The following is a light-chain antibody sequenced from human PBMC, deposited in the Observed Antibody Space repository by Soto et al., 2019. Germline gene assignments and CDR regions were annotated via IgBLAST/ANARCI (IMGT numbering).Light chain of an antibody. CDR3: QQGYTTPWT. V-gene: IGKV1-39*01. CDR1: QPIGTS. Sequence: DIQMTQSPSSLSASVGDTVTVTCRASQPIGTSLHWYQQKPGKAPKVLISAASRLQSGVPARFSGSGSGTHFALTISNLQPEDFATYYCQQGYTTPWTFGQGTKVDIK. J-gene: IGKJ1*01. CDR2: AAS.